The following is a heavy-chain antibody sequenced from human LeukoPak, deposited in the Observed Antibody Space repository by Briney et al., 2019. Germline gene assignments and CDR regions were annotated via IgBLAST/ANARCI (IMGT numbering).Heavy chain of an antibody. CDR2: ISSSSSYI. V-gene: IGHV3-21*01. J-gene: IGHJ4*02. Sequence: GGSLRPSCAASGFTFSSYSMNWVRQAPGKGLEWVSSISSSSSYIYYADSVKGRFTISRDNAKNSLSLQMNSLRAEDTAVYYCARALEDYDSSGYRFWGQGTLVTVSS. CDR3: ARALEDYDSSGYRF. D-gene: IGHD3-22*01. CDR1: GFTFSSYS.